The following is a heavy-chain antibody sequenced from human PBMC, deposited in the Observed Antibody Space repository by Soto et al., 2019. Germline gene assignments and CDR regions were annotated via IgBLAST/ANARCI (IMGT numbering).Heavy chain of an antibody. D-gene: IGHD6-13*01. CDR1: GLTFSSYA. CDR3: AKVWYSTNWHDVDFDY. J-gene: IGHJ4*02. CDR2: ISGGGTT. V-gene: IGHV3-23*01. Sequence: EVQLLESGGGLVQSGGSLRLSCAASGLTFSSYAMSWVRQAPGKGLEWVSSISGGGTTYYADSVKGRFTISRDNSKGTLYLQMNSLRAEDTALYYCAKVWYSTNWHDVDFDYWGQGTLVTVSS.